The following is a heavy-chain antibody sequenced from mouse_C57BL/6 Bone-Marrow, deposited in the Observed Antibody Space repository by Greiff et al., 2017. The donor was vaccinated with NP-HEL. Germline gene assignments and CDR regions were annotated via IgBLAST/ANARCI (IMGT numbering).Heavy chain of an antibody. V-gene: IGHV1-55*01. CDR2: IHPGSGST. D-gene: IGHD2-4*01. J-gene: IGHJ1*03. CDR1: GYTFTSYW. Sequence: VQLQQPGAELVKPGASVKMSCKASGYTFTSYWITWVKQRPGQGLEWIGDIHPGSGSTNYNEKFKSKATLTVDTSSSTAYMQLSSLTSEDSAVYYCAGYDYDAWYFDVWGTGTTVTVSS. CDR3: AGYDYDAWYFDV.